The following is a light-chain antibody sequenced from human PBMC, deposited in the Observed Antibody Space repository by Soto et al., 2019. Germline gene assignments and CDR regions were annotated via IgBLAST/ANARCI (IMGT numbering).Light chain of an antibody. V-gene: IGKV1-39*01. Sequence: DLQMTQSPSSLSASVGDRVNITCRASQTISTYLIWYQQRPGRAPKVLIYGSSTLQSGVPSRFSGSGSGTDFTLTINSLQPEDFATYYCQQSYNTPWTFGQGTKVDIK. CDR1: QTISTY. CDR2: GSS. J-gene: IGKJ1*01. CDR3: QQSYNTPWT.